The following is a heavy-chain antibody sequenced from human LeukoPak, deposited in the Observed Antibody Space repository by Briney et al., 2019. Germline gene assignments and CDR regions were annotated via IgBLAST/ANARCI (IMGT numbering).Heavy chain of an antibody. D-gene: IGHD3-22*01. Sequence: GGSLRLSCAASGFTFSSYEMNWVRQAPGKGLEWVSYISSSGSTIYYADSVKGRFTISRDNAKNSLYLQMNSLRAEATAVYYCAREPSSGYVGIDYWGQGTLVTVSS. CDR2: ISSSGSTI. V-gene: IGHV3-48*03. CDR3: AREPSSGYVGIDY. CDR1: GFTFSSYE. J-gene: IGHJ4*02.